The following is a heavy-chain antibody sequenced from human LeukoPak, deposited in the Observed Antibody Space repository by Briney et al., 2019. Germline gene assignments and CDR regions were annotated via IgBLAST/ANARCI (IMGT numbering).Heavy chain of an antibody. J-gene: IGHJ6*03. CDR2: IRYDGSNK. V-gene: IGHV3-30*02. D-gene: IGHD1-26*01. CDR3: ARRLGSYYYYYMDV. Sequence: GGSLRLSCAASGFTFSSYGMHWVRQAPGKGLEWVAFIRYDGSNKYYADSVKGRFTISRDNSKNTLYLQMNSLRAEDTAVYYCARRLGSYYYYYMDVWGKGTTVTISS. CDR1: GFTFSSYG.